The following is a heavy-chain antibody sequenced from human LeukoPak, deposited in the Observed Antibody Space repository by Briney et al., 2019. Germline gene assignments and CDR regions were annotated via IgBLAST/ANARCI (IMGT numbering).Heavy chain of an antibody. J-gene: IGHJ5*02. Sequence: GGSLRLSCAASGFTFSSYAMSWVRQAPGKGLEWVSAISGSGGSKYYADSVKGRFTISRDNSKNTLYLQMNSLRAEDTAVYYCAKEPLYGDYAPYNWFDPWGQGTLVTVSS. V-gene: IGHV3-23*01. D-gene: IGHD4-17*01. CDR3: AKEPLYGDYAPYNWFDP. CDR2: ISGSGGSK. CDR1: GFTFSSYA.